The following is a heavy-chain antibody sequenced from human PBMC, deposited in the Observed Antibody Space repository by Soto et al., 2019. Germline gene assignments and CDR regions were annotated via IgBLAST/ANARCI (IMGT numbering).Heavy chain of an antibody. CDR2: ILPIFATA. D-gene: IGHD2-2*01. V-gene: IGHV1-69*06. Sequence: QVQLVQSGGEVKKPGSSVKVSCKASGGPFNNYVVNWVRQSPGQGLEWMGGILPIFATANYAQKFQGRVTITADKSTSTAYMELTSLRSEDTAVYYCAGRCDSTTCLGHFDYWGQGTLVTFAS. CDR1: GGPFNNYV. CDR3: AGRCDSTTCLGHFDY. J-gene: IGHJ4*02.